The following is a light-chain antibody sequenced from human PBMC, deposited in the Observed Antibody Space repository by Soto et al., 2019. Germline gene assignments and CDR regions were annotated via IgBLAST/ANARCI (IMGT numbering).Light chain of an antibody. CDR2: GAS. CDR3: QQYNNWPYT. CDR1: QSVSSN. Sequence: EKVMTQSPATLSVSPGERATLSCRASQSVSSNLAWYQQKPGQAPRLLIYGASTRATGIRARFSGSGSGTEFTLSVSSLQSEDFAVYYCQQYNNWPYTFGQGNKLEIK. J-gene: IGKJ2*01. V-gene: IGKV3-15*01.